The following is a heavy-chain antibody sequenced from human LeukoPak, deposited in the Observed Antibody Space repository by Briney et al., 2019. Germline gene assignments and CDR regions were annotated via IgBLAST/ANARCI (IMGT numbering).Heavy chain of an antibody. CDR1: GFSFSDYY. V-gene: IGHV3-23*01. D-gene: IGHD3-10*01. CDR2: ISGSGGST. CDR3: AKDRGIGY. Sequence: PGGSLRLSCAASGFSFSDYYMSWVRQAPGKGLEWVSAISGSGGSTFYADSVKSRFTISRDNSKNTLYLQMNSLRAEDTAVYYCAKDRGIGYWGQGTLVTVSS. J-gene: IGHJ4*02.